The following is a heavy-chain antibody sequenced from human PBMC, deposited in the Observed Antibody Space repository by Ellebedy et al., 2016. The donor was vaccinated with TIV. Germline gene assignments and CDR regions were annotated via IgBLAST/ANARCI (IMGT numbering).Heavy chain of an antibody. CDR3: ARGGGGYSYGSPPDAFDI. V-gene: IGHV4-59*01. D-gene: IGHD5-18*01. J-gene: IGHJ3*02. CDR2: IYYSGST. Sequence: SETLSLXXTVSGGSISSYYWSWIRQPPGKGLEWIGYIYYSGSTNYNPSLKSRVTISVDTSKNQFSLKLSSVTAADTAVYYCARGGGGYSYGSPPDAFDIWGQGTMVTVSS. CDR1: GGSISSYY.